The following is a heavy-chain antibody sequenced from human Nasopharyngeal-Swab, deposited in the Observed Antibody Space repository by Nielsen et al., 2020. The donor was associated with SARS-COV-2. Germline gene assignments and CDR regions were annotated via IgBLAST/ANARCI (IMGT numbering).Heavy chain of an antibody. D-gene: IGHD3-3*01. J-gene: IGHJ6*02. CDR3: ARDGLDYDFWSAYFMDV. V-gene: IGHV3-23*01. CDR2: ISGRGDST. Sequence: GGSRRLSCAASGFICSNYAMNWVRLAPGKRLEWVSAISGRGDSTFYADSVKGRFTISRDNAKNSLYLQMNSLRAEDTAVYYCARDGLDYDFWSAYFMDVWGQGTTVTVSS. CDR1: GFICSNYA.